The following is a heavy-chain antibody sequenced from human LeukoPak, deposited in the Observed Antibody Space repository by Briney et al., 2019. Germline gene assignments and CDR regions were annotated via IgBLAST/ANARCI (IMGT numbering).Heavy chain of an antibody. Sequence: AASVKVSCKASGGTFSSYAISWVRQAPGQGLEWMGGIIPIFGTANYAQKFQGRVTITADESTSTAYMELSSLRSEDTAVYYCARGGYYYDFWSGSHSPGAIDYWGQGTLVTVSS. D-gene: IGHD3-3*01. CDR3: ARGGYYYDFWSGSHSPGAIDY. V-gene: IGHV1-69*01. CDR1: GGTFSSYA. CDR2: IIPIFGTA. J-gene: IGHJ4*02.